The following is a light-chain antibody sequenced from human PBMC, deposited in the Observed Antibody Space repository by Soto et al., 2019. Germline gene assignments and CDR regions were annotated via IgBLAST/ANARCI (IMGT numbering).Light chain of an antibody. CDR1: QRINSW. Sequence: DIPMTQSPSTLSASVGDRVTITCRASQRINSWLAWYQQKPGKAPNLLIYDASTLESGVPSRFSGSGSGTEFTLTITSLQPGDFATYYCQQYEDLWTFGQGSKGEIK. V-gene: IGKV1-5*01. CDR2: DAS. J-gene: IGKJ1*01. CDR3: QQYEDLWT.